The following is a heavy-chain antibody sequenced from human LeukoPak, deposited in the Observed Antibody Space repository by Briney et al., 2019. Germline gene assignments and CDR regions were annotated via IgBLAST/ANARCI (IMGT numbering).Heavy chain of an antibody. Sequence: PSETLSLTCTVSGGSISSYYWSWIRQPPGKGLEWIGYIYYSGSTNYNPSLKSRVTISVDTSKNQFSLKLSSVTAADTAVYYCARGGMLAVFDYWGQGTLVTVSS. CDR1: GGSISSYY. CDR2: IYYSGST. J-gene: IGHJ4*02. V-gene: IGHV4-59*01. D-gene: IGHD3-10*02. CDR3: ARGGMLAVFDY.